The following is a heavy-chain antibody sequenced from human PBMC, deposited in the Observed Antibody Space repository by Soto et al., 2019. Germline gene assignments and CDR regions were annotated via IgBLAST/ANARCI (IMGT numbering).Heavy chain of an antibody. Sequence: SETLSLTCTVSGGSISSYYWPWIRQPPGKGLEWIGYIYYGASTNYSPSLKSRVTISVDTSKNQFSLNLSSVTAADTAVYYCARHLPYCGGDCYSLDYWGQGTLVTVS. CDR1: GGSISSYY. CDR2: IYYGAST. V-gene: IGHV4-59*08. CDR3: ARHLPYCGGDCYSLDY. J-gene: IGHJ4*02. D-gene: IGHD2-21*02.